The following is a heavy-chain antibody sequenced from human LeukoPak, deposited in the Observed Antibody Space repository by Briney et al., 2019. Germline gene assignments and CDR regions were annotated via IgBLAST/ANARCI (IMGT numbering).Heavy chain of an antibody. Sequence: SETLSLTCTVSGGSISSYYWSWIRQPPGKGLEWIGEINHSGSTNYNPSLKSRVTISVDTSKNQFSLKLSSVTAADTAVYYCARRKYSSGWYLDYWGQGTLVTVSS. D-gene: IGHD6-19*01. V-gene: IGHV4-34*01. CDR2: INHSGST. CDR1: GGSISSYY. CDR3: ARRKYSSGWYLDY. J-gene: IGHJ4*02.